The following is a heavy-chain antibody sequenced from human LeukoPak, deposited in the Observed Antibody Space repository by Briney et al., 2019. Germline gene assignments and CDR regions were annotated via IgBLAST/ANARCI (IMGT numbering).Heavy chain of an antibody. CDR3: ARDEFIWGIAAAGTRVFDY. V-gene: IGHV3-30*04. Sequence: GRSLRLSCAASGFTFSSYAMHWVRQAPGKGLEWVAVIPYDGSNKYYADSVKGRFTISRDNSKNTLYLQMNSLRAEDTAVYYCARDEFIWGIAAAGTRVFDYWGQGTLVTVSS. CDR1: GFTFSSYA. CDR2: IPYDGSNK. D-gene: IGHD6-13*01. J-gene: IGHJ4*02.